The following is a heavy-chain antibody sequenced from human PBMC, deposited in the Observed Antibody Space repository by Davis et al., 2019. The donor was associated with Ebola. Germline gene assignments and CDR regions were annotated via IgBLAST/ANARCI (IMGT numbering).Heavy chain of an antibody. J-gene: IGHJ4*02. V-gene: IGHV3-53*05. Sequence: GGSLRLSCAASGFTVSSNHMSWVRQAPGKGLEWVSVFYDQSSAYADAVRARFIISRDKSNNTLYLQKNSLRVDDTAVYYCATTQWLREFDNWGQGTLVTVSS. CDR3: ATTQWLREFDN. CDR2: FYDQSS. D-gene: IGHD6-19*01. CDR1: GFTVSSNH.